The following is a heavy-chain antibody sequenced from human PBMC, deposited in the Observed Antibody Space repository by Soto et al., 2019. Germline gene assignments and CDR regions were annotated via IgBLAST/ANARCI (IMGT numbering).Heavy chain of an antibody. J-gene: IGHJ4*02. D-gene: IGHD2-8*01. CDR1: GGSISSGDYY. CDR2: ILYSGTT. Sequence: QVQLQESGPGLVKPSQTLSLTCTVSGGSISSGDYYWSWIRQPPGKGLEWIGYILYSGTTNYNPSLESRLTISVAASKNPFSLKLTSVTAADTAVDYCARNGALDYWGRGTLVTVSS. CDR3: ARNGALDY. V-gene: IGHV4-30-4*01.